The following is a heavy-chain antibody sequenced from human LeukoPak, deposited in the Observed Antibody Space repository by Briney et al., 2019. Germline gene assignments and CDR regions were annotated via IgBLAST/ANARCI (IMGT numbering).Heavy chain of an antibody. Sequence: SGGSLRLSCAASGFTFSDFYMSWIRQAPGKGLEWVSTISGSDDGTYYADSVRGRFTISRDNSKNTLYLQMKALRDEDTATYYCAKRGPIYSSTPGNYFDYWGQGTLVTVSS. CDR2: ISGSDDGT. D-gene: IGHD3-10*01. CDR3: AKRGPIYSSTPGNYFDY. J-gene: IGHJ4*02. CDR1: GFTFSDFY. V-gene: IGHV3-23*01.